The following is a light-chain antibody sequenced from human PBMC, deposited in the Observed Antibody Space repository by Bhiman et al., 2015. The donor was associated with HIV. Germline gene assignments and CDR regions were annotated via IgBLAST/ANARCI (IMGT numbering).Light chain of an antibody. CDR2: GNS. V-gene: IGLV1-40*01. J-gene: IGLJ1*01. CDR1: SSNIGAGYD. CDR3: SSYTSSSTYV. Sequence: QSVLTQPPSVSGAPGQRVTISCTGSSSNIGAGYDVHWYQQLPGTAPKLLIYGNSNRPSGVSNRFSGSTSGNTASLTISGLQAEDEADYYCSSYTSSSTYVFGTGTKVTVL.